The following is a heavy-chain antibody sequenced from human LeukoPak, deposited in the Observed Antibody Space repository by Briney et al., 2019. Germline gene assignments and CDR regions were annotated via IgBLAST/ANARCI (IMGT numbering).Heavy chain of an antibody. CDR2: INPNSGGT. D-gene: IGHD6-13*01. V-gene: IGHV1-2*02. Sequence: ASVKVSCKASGYTFTGYYMHWVRQAAGQGLEWMGWINPNSGGTNYAQKFQGRVTMTRDTSISTAYMELSRLRSDDTAVYYCARDLEQQLAHAFDIWGQGTMVTVSS. CDR3: ARDLEQQLAHAFDI. CDR1: GYTFTGYY. J-gene: IGHJ3*02.